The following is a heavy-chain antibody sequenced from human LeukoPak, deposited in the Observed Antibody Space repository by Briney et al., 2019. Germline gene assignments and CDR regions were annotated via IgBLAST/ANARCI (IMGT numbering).Heavy chain of an antibody. Sequence: GGSLRLSCAASGFTFSSYAMSWVRQAPGKGLEWVSAISGSGGSTYYADSAKGRFTISRDNSKNTLFLQMHSLRAEDTALYYCARGRITGTTTMTYYFDFWGQGTLVTVSS. CDR1: GFTFSSYA. D-gene: IGHD1-7*01. CDR2: ISGSGGST. V-gene: IGHV3-23*01. J-gene: IGHJ4*02. CDR3: ARGRITGTTTMTYYFDF.